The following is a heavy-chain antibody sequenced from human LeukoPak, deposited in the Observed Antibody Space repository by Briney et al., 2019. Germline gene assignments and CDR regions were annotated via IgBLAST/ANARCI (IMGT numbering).Heavy chain of an antibody. V-gene: IGHV4-31*11. CDR3: AREVGGYSGYVDY. D-gene: IGHD5-12*01. Sequence: SETLSLTCAVFGGSISSYYWSWIRQHPGKGLEWIGYIYYSGSTYYNPSLKSRVTISVDTSKNQFSLKLNSVTAADTAVYYCAREVGGYSGYVDYWGQGTLVTVSS. CDR2: IYYSGST. CDR1: GGSISSYY. J-gene: IGHJ4*02.